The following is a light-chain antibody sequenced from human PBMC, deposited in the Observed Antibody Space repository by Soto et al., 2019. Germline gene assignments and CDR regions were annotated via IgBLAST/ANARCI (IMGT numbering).Light chain of an antibody. V-gene: IGLV2-14*01. CDR1: SSDVGGYNY. CDR3: RSYTSSSTLVV. J-gene: IGLJ2*01. Sequence: QSALTQPASVSGSPGQSITISCTGTSSDVGGYNYVYWYQQHPGKAPKLMIYDVSNRPSGVSNRFSGSKSGNTASLTISGLQAEDEADYYCRSYTSSSTLVVFGGWTKLTVL. CDR2: DVS.